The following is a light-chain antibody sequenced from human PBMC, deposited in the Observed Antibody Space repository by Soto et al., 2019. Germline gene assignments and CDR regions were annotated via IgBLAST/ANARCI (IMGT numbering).Light chain of an antibody. V-gene: IGLV1-47*01. CDR1: TSNIGSNY. CDR2: RNN. CDR3: AAWDDSLSGHYV. Sequence: QSVLTQPPSASGTPGQRVTISCSGSTSNIGSNYVYWYQHLPGTAPKLLIYRNNQRPSGVPDRFSGSKSGASASLAISGLRSEDEGDYYCAAWDDSLSGHYVFGTGTKLTVL. J-gene: IGLJ1*01.